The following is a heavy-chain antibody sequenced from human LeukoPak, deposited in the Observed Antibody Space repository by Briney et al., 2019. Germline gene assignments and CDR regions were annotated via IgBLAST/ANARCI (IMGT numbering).Heavy chain of an antibody. V-gene: IGHV4-30-2*01. Sequence: SETLSLTCTVSGGSISSGGYYWSWIRQPPGKGLEWIGYIYHSGSTYYNPSLKSRVTISVDRSKNQFSLKLSSVTAADTAVYYCAREGSRRGFDYWGQGTLVTVSS. D-gene: IGHD3-10*01. CDR3: AREGSRRGFDY. CDR1: GGSISSGGYY. J-gene: IGHJ4*02. CDR2: IYHSGST.